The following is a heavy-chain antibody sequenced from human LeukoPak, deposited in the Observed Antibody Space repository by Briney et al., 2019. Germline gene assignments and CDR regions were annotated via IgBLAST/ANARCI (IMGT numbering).Heavy chain of an antibody. J-gene: IGHJ4*02. V-gene: IGHV4-39*02. CDR1: GGSISSSSYY. CDR2: MYYSGST. CDR3: AREWGQYNWNYVLYY. Sequence: SETLSLTCTVSGGSISSSSYYWGWIRQPPGKGLEWIGSMYYSGSTNYNPSLKSRVTISVDTSKNQFSLKLSSVTAADTAVYYCAREWGQYNWNYVLYYWGQGTLVTVSS. D-gene: IGHD1-7*01.